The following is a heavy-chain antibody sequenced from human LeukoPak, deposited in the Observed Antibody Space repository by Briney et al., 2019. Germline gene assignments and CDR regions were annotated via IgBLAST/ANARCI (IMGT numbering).Heavy chain of an antibody. V-gene: IGHV3-33*01. J-gene: IGHJ4*02. D-gene: IGHD3-10*01. CDR2: IWHDGSHK. Sequence: GGSLRLSCAASGFAFNTYAMHWVRQAPGQGLEWVALIWHDGSHKFYSNSVRGQFTISRDNSKNTMSLQMNNLRPEDTAVYYCARAIFGSGSYPDFWGQGTLVTVSS. CDR1: GFAFNTYA. CDR3: ARAIFGSGSYPDF.